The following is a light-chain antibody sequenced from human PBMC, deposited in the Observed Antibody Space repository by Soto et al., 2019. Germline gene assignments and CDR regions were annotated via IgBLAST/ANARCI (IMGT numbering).Light chain of an antibody. CDR2: EVS. J-gene: IGLJ1*01. Sequence: QSALTQPASVSGSPGQSITISCTGTSSDVGGYNYVSWYQQHPGKAPKLMIYEVSNRPSGVSNRFSGSKSGNTASLTISGLQAEDEADYYCSSYTSSNRMVFGTGTKLTVL. CDR1: SSDVGGYNY. CDR3: SSYTSSNRMV. V-gene: IGLV2-14*01.